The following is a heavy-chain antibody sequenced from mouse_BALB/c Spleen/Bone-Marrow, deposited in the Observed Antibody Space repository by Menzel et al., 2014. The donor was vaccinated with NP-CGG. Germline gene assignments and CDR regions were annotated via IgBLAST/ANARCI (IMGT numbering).Heavy chain of an antibody. Sequence: VKLQQSGPELVKPGASVKMSCKASGYTFTSYVMHWVKQKPGQGLEWIGYINPYNDGTKYNEKFKGKATLPSDKSSSTDYMELSRLTSEDSAVYYSARPRQHGLPYAIDYWGQGTSLTVSS. D-gene: IGHD3-2*01. J-gene: IGHJ2*02. V-gene: IGHV1-14*01. CDR1: GYTFTSYV. CDR2: INPYNDGT. CDR3: ARPRQHGLPYAIDY.